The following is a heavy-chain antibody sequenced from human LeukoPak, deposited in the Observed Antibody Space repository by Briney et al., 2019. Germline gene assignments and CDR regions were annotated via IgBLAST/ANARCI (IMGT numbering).Heavy chain of an antibody. Sequence: GGSLRLSCAASGLSFSSFAMSWVRQGPARGLEWVSSIRGNGDTFYADSVKGRFTLSSDSSRNTVYFQLNNLRVEDTAIYYCVKASWVSSTDAVRWGQGTLVTVSS. D-gene: IGHD3-16*01. CDR3: VKASWVSSTDAVR. V-gene: IGHV3-23*01. J-gene: IGHJ4*02. CDR1: GLSFSSFA. CDR2: IRGNGDT.